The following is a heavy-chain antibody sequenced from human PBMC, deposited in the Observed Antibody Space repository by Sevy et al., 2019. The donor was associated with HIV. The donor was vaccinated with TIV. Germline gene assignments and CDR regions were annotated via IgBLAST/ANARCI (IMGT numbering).Heavy chain of an antibody. CDR2: IYNSGST. V-gene: IGHV4-39*02. Sequence: SETLSLTCNVSGGSISSSSYYWGWIRQPPGKGLEWIGSIYNSGSTYYNPSLKSRVTISLDTSKNHFSLKLSPVTAADTAMYYCARVGEYSSADYWGQGTLVTVSS. CDR1: GGSISSSSYY. CDR3: ARVGEYSSADY. J-gene: IGHJ4*02. D-gene: IGHD6-6*01.